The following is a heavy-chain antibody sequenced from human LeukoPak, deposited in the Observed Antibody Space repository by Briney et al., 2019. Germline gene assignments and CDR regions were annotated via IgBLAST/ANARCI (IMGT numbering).Heavy chain of an antibody. D-gene: IGHD3-22*01. CDR1: GYTFTIYA. Sequence: ASVNVSCKASGYTFTIYAMHWVRQAPGQRLEWMGWINAGNGNTKYSQKFQGRVTITRDTSASTAYMELSSLRSEDTAVYYCARARYYYDSSGYSSFAYWGQGTLVTVSS. J-gene: IGHJ4*02. CDR2: INAGNGNT. V-gene: IGHV1-3*01. CDR3: ARARYYYDSSGYSSFAY.